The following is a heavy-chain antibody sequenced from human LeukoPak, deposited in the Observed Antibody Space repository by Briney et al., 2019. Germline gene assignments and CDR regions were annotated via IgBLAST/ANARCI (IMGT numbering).Heavy chain of an antibody. CDR2: INPNSGGT. CDR3: ARVRIRQWLVFPSFDY. CDR1: GYTFTGYY. D-gene: IGHD6-19*01. Sequence: VXCKASGYTFTGYYMHWVRQAPGQGLEWMGRINPNSGGTNYAQKFQGRVTMTRDTSISTAYMELSRLRSDDTAVYYCARVRIRQWLVFPSFDYWGQGTLVTVSS. V-gene: IGHV1-2*06. J-gene: IGHJ4*02.